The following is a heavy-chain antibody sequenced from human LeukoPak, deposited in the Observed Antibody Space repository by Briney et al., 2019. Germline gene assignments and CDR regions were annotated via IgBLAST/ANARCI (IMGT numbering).Heavy chain of an antibody. J-gene: IGHJ4*02. CDR3: ARGIRNQLLSEY. D-gene: IGHD2-2*01. V-gene: IGHV1-8*01. CDR2: MNPNSLNT. Sequence: ASVKVSCKTSGYTFSSFDVIWVRQATGQGLEWIGWMNPNSLNTGYAQKFRGRVTMTGDTSISTAYMELSSLISEDTAVYYCARGIRNQLLSEYWGQGSLVTVSS. CDR1: GYTFSSFD.